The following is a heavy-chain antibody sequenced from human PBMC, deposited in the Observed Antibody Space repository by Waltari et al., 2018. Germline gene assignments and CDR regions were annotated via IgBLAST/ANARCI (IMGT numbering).Heavy chain of an antibody. CDR3: ARDTGALWMDV. Sequence: QVQLVQSGAEVKTPGASVKISCKTSEYTFTSSYIHWVRQAPGQGLEWMGIINPSGGNTIYAQKFQGRVTMTRDTSTSTVYMELSSLRSEDTAVYYCARDTGALWMDVWGQGTTVTVSS. D-gene: IGHD2-21*01. CDR2: INPSGGNT. CDR1: EYTFTSSY. V-gene: IGHV1-46*01. J-gene: IGHJ6*02.